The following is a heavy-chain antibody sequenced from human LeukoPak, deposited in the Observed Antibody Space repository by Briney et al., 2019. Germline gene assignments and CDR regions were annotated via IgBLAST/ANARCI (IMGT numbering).Heavy chain of an antibody. CDR3: ARDQWWFGEYYFDY. J-gene: IGHJ4*02. D-gene: IGHD3-10*01. CDR2: IHYSGST. CDR1: GGSISSSSYY. V-gene: IGHV4-39*07. Sequence: SETLSLTCTVSGGSISSSSYYWGWIRQPPGKGLEWIGSIHYSGSTYYNSSLKSRVTISGDTSKNQFSLKLSSVTAADTAVYYCARDQWWFGEYYFDYWGQGTLVTVSS.